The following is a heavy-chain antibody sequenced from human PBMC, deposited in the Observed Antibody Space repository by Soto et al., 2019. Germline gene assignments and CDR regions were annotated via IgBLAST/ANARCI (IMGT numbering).Heavy chain of an antibody. CDR1: GFTFSSYS. Sequence: GGSLRLSCAASGFTFSSYSMNWVRQAPGKGLEWVSSISSSSSYIYYADSVKGRFTISRDNAKNSLYLQMNSLRAEDTAVYYCARVRMSVPANWFDPWGQGTLVTVSS. J-gene: IGHJ5*02. V-gene: IGHV3-21*01. D-gene: IGHD4-17*01. CDR3: ARVRMSVPANWFDP. CDR2: ISSSSSYI.